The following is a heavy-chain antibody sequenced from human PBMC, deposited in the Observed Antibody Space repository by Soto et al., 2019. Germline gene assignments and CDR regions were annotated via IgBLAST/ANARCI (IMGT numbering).Heavy chain of an antibody. CDR1: GFTCSSYG. CDR3: AKGRYGDYGWFDP. V-gene: IGHV3-23*01. Sequence: EVQLLESGGGLGQPGGSLRLSCAASGFTCSSYGMSWVRQAPGKGLEWVSAISDSGGRTYYADSVKGRFTISRDNSKNTLYLQMNSLRAEDTAVYYCAKGRYGDYGWFDPWGQGTLVTVSS. J-gene: IGHJ5*02. CDR2: ISDSGGRT. D-gene: IGHD4-17*01.